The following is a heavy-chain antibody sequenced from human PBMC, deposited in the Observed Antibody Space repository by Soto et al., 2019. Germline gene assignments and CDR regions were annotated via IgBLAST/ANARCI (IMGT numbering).Heavy chain of an antibody. V-gene: IGHV4-34*01. CDR2: INHSGST. CDR3: ARGRGSALRFLEWSRPYFDY. J-gene: IGHJ4*02. Sequence: PSDTLSLTCAVYGGSFSGYYWSWIRQPPGKGLEWIGEINHSGSTNYNPSLKSRVTISVDTSKNQFSLKLSSVTAADTAVYYCARGRGSALRFLEWSRPYFDYWGQGTLDTVSS. CDR1: GGSFSGYY. D-gene: IGHD3-3*01.